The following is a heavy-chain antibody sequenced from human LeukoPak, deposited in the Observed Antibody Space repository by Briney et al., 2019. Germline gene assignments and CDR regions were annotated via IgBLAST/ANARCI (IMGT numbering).Heavy chain of an antibody. V-gene: IGHV1-69-2*01. CDR3: ATAASSGWYVYDY. Sequence: ASVKISCKVSGYTFTDYYMHWVPQAPGKGVEWMGLVDPEDGETIYAEKFQGRVTITADTSTDTAYMELSSLRSEDTAVYYCATAASSGWYVYDYWGQGTLVTVSS. J-gene: IGHJ4*02. CDR1: GYTFTDYY. D-gene: IGHD6-19*01. CDR2: VDPEDGET.